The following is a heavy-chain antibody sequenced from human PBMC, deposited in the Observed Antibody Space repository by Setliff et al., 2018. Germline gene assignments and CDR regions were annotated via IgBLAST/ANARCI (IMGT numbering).Heavy chain of an antibody. CDR1: GYSFSDSA. CDR2: ISVYSGNA. V-gene: IGHV1-18*01. Sequence: ASVKVSCKASGYSFSDSAVNWVRQAPGQGLEWVGWISVYSGNAYYAQKLQDRVTLTTYTSTTTAYLELRSLRPDDTAVYYCARGREEMATIGVSFDYWGQGTLVTVSS. D-gene: IGHD2-8*01. CDR3: ARGREEMATIGVSFDY. J-gene: IGHJ4*02.